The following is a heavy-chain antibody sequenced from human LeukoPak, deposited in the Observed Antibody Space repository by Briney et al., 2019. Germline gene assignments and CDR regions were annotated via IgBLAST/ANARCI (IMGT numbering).Heavy chain of an antibody. J-gene: IGHJ6*03. CDR3: ASILQYYYYMDV. D-gene: IGHD2-21*01. CDR1: GFTFSSYA. CDR2: INHSGST. V-gene: IGHV4-34*01. Sequence: GSLRLSCAASGFTFSSYAMSWIRQPPGKGLEWIGEINHSGSTNYNPSLKSRVTISVDTSKNQFSLKLSSVTAADTAVYYCASILQYYYYMDVWGKGTTVTVSS.